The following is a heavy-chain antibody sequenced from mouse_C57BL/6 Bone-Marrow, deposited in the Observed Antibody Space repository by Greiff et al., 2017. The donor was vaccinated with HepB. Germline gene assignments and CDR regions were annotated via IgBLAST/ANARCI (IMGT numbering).Heavy chain of an antibody. Sequence: QVQLQQSGAELVKPGASVKMSCKASGYTFTSYWITWVKQRPGQGLEWIGDIYPGSGSTNYNEKFKSKATLTVDTSSSTAYMQLSSLTSEDSAVYYCARDGLRNAMDYWGQGTSVTVSS. D-gene: IGHD2-4*01. CDR1: GYTFTSYW. J-gene: IGHJ4*01. V-gene: IGHV1-55*01. CDR2: IYPGSGST. CDR3: ARDGLRNAMDY.